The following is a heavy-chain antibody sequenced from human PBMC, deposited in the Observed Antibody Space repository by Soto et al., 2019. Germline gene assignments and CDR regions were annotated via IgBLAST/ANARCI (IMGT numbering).Heavy chain of an antibody. Sequence: ASVKVSCKASGYTFTSYAMHWVRQAPGQRLEWMGWINAGNGNTKYSQKFQGRVTITRDTSASTAYMELSSLRSEDTAVYYCARSSDLLNALEDSGQRSPDTVSA. D-gene: IGHD6-19*01. CDR2: INAGNGNT. V-gene: IGHV1-3*01. CDR3: ARSSDLLNALED. J-gene: IGHJ1*01. CDR1: GYTFTSYA.